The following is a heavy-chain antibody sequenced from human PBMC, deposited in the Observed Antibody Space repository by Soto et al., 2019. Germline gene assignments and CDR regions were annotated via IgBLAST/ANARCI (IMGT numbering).Heavy chain of an antibody. J-gene: IGHJ4*02. CDR3: AKCKTARCRFIELDY. D-gene: IGHD6-6*01. CDR2: ISGSGGST. CDR1: GFTFSSYA. V-gene: IGHV3-23*01. Sequence: EVQLLESGGGLVQPGGSLRLSCAASGFTFSSYAMSWVRQSPGKGLEWVSAISGSGGSTYYADSVKGRFTISRDNSKNTLYLQMHSLRAEDTAVYYCAKCKTARCRFIELDYFFQGNLVTVSS.